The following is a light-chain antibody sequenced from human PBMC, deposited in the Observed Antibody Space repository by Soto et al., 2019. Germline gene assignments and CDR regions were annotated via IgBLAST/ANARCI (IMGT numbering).Light chain of an antibody. Sequence: SYELTQPPSVSVAPGKTARITCGGNNIGSKSVHWYQQKPGQAPVLVIYYDSDRPSGIPERLSGSNSGNTATLTISRVEAGDEADYYCQVWDSSSDHPEVVFGGGTKLTVL. CDR1: NIGSKS. CDR2: YDS. J-gene: IGLJ2*01. V-gene: IGLV3-21*04. CDR3: QVWDSSSDHPEVV.